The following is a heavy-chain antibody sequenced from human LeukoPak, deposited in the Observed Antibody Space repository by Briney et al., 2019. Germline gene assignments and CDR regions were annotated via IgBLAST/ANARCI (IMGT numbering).Heavy chain of an antibody. V-gene: IGHV3-7*01. D-gene: IGHD4-17*01. CDR1: GFTFSNYW. J-gene: IGHJ4*02. CDR2: IKEDGSEK. CDR3: ARGHYGLDC. Sequence: GGSLRLSCAASGFTFSNYWISWVRQAPGKGLEWVANIKEDGSEKYYVDSVKGRFTFSRDDAKNSLYLQMNSLRAEDTAVYYCARGHYGLDCWGQGTLVIVSS.